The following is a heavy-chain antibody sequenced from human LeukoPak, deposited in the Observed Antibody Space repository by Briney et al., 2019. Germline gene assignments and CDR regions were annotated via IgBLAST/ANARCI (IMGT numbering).Heavy chain of an antibody. Sequence: SETLSLTCAVSGGSISSSNWWSWVRQPPGKGLEWIGEIYHSGSTNYTPSLKSRVTISVDKSKNQFSLKLSSVTAAGTAVYYCARVSRGYSYGTTYYYYYYMDVWGKGTTVTVSS. CDR3: ARVSRGYSYGTTYYYYYYMDV. D-gene: IGHD5-18*01. CDR1: GGSISSSNW. J-gene: IGHJ6*03. CDR2: IYHSGST. V-gene: IGHV4-4*02.